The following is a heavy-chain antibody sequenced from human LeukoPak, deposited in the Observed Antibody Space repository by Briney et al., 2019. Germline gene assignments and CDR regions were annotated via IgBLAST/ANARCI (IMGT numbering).Heavy chain of an antibody. D-gene: IGHD3-22*01. V-gene: IGHV3-23*01. J-gene: IGHJ4*02. CDR2: ISGSGGST. Sequence: GGSLRLSCAASGYTFSSYAMSWVRQAPGKGLEWVSAISGSGGSTYYADSVKDRFTISRDNSKNTLYLQMNSLRAEDTAVYYCVSGYYYNYFDYWGQGTLVTVSS. CDR3: VSGYYYNYFDY. CDR1: GYTFSSYA.